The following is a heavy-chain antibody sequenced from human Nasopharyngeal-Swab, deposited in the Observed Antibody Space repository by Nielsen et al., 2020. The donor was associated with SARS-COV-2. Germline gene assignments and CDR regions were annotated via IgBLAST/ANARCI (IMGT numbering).Heavy chain of an antibody. V-gene: IGHV3-30-3*01. J-gene: IGHJ4*02. CDR1: GFTFSSA. CDR2: ISYDGSNK. CDR3: ARGGVWFGELGLDY. Sequence: GGSLRLSCAASGFTFSSAMSWVRQAPGKGLEWVAVISYDGSNKYYADSVKGRFTISRDNSKNTLYLQMNSLRAEDTAVYYCARGGVWFGELGLDYWGQGTLVTVSS. D-gene: IGHD3-10*01.